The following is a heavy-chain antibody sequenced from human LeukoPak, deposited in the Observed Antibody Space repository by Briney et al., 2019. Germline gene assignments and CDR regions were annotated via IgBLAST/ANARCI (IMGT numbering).Heavy chain of an antibody. CDR1: GYTFTGYY. CDR3: ARLSGSGSPHYFDY. V-gene: IGHV1-2*02. CDR2: INPNSGEA. D-gene: IGHD6-19*01. J-gene: IGHJ4*02. Sequence: ASVMVSCKASGYTFTGYYLHWVRQAPGQGLEWMGWINPNSGEANYAQRFQDRVTMTWDTSISTAYMELSSLRSDDTAVFYCARLSGSGSPHYFDYWGQGTLLTVAS.